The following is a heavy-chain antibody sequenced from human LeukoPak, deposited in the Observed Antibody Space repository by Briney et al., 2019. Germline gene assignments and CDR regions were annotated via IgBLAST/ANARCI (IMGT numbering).Heavy chain of an antibody. CDR2: IYYSGST. V-gene: IGHV4-30-4*08. CDR1: GGSISSGDYY. J-gene: IGHJ4*02. Sequence: SETLSLTCTVSGGSISSGDYYWSWIRQPPGKGLEWIGYIYYSGSTYYNPSLKSRVTISVDTSKNQFSLKLSSVTAADTAVYYCARALSGYYAEYWGQGTLATVSS. D-gene: IGHD3-3*01. CDR3: ARALSGYYAEY.